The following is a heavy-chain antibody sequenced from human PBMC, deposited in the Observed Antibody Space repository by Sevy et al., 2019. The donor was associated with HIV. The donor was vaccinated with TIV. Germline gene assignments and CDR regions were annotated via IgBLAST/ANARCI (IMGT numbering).Heavy chain of an antibody. CDR2: ISGSGGSK. CDR3: ANAAAGSGKYYFDY. D-gene: IGHD6-13*01. J-gene: IGHJ4*02. V-gene: IGHV3-23*01. CDR1: GFTFSSYA. Sequence: GGSLRLSCAASGFTFSSYAMSWVRQAPGKGLEWVSAISGSGGSKYYADSVKGRFTISRDNSKNTLYLQMNSLRAEDTAVYYCANAAAGSGKYYFDYWGQGTLVTVSS.